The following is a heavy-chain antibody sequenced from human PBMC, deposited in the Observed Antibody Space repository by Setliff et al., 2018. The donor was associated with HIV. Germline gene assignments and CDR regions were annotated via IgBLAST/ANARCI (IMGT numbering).Heavy chain of an antibody. CDR2: IYYSGNT. D-gene: IGHD3-10*01. CDR3: ARHHDTMVRGVAYFQH. J-gene: IGHJ1*01. Sequence: SETLSLTCTVSGGSISSYYWSWIRQPPGKGLEWIGYIYYSGNTNYNPSLKSRVTISVDTSKKQFSLKLSSVIAADTAVYYCARHHDTMVRGVAYFQHWGQGTLVTVSS. V-gene: IGHV4-59*08. CDR1: GGSISSYY.